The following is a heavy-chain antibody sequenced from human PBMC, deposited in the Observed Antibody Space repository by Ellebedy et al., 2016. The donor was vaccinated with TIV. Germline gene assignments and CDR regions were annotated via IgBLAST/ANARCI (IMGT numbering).Heavy chain of an antibody. CDR3: AKARPETLQHGYGMDV. V-gene: IGHV3-23*01. J-gene: IGHJ6*02. CDR2: SSYSCETT. D-gene: IGHD1-14*01. CDR1: GFTFSNHA. Sequence: PGGSLRLSCAASGFTFSNHAMAWVRQAPGEGLERVSASSYSCETTPYADSVRGRFTISRDNSKNTLSLQMNSLRAEDTAVYYCAKARPETLQHGYGMDVWGQGTTVTVSS.